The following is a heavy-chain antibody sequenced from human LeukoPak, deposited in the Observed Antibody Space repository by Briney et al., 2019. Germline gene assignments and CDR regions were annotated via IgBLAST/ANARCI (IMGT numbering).Heavy chain of an antibody. CDR2: ISGSGGST. J-gene: IGHJ3*02. CDR1: GFTFSSYG. CDR3: ARGQDTVITSRDAFDI. D-gene: IGHD4-23*01. V-gene: IGHV3-23*01. Sequence: GGSLRLSCAASGFTFSSYGMSWVRQAPGKGLEWVSAISGSGGSTYYADSVKGRFTISRDNAKNSLYLQMNSLRAEDTAVYYCARGQDTVITSRDAFDIWGQGRMVTVSS.